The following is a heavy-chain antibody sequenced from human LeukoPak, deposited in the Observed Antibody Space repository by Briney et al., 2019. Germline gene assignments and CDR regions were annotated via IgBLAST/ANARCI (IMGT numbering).Heavy chain of an antibody. D-gene: IGHD3-3*01. V-gene: IGHV3-23*01. J-gene: IGHJ4*02. Sequence: GGSLRLSCAASGFTFSSYAMSWVRQAPGKGLEWVSGISGSGGSTYYTDPVKGRFTISRDNSKNTLNLQMNSLRAEDTAVYYCARRSVYQFDYWGQGTLVTVSP. CDR3: ARRSVYQFDY. CDR1: GFTFSSYA. CDR2: ISGSGGST.